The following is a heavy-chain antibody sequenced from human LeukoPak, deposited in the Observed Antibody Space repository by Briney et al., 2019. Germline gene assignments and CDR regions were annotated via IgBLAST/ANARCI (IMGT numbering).Heavy chain of an antibody. J-gene: IGHJ4*02. CDR1: GGSISSYY. Sequence: SETLSLTCTVSGGSISSYYWSWIRQPPGKGLEWIGYIYYSGSINYNPSLKSRVTISVDTSKNQFSLKLSSVTAADTAVYYCARHSLYSSYFDYWGQGTLVTVSS. CDR2: IYYSGSI. D-gene: IGHD6-19*01. V-gene: IGHV4-59*08. CDR3: ARHSLYSSYFDY.